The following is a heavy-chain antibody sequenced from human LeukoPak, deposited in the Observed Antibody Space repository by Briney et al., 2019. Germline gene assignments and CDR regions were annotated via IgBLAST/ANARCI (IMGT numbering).Heavy chain of an antibody. CDR1: GGSVSSGSYY. V-gene: IGHV4-61*01. J-gene: IGHJ5*02. CDR2: IYYSGST. CDR3: ARIHSSSWYLNWFDP. D-gene: IGHD6-13*01. Sequence: SETLSLTCTVSGGSVSSGSYYWSWIRQPPGKGLEWIGYIYYSGSTNYNPSLKSRVTISVDTSKNQFSLKLSSVTAADTAVYYCARIHSSSWYLNWFDPWGQGTLVTVSS.